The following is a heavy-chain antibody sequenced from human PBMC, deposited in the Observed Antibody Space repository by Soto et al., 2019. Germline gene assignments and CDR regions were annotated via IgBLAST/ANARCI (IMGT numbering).Heavy chain of an antibody. J-gene: IGHJ2*01. CDR3: ARDGYSYGYGDWYFDL. V-gene: IGHV1-69*01. Sequence: QVQLVQSGAEVKKPGSSVKVSCKASGGTFSSYAISWVRQAPGQGLEWMGGIIPIFGTSNYAQKFQGRVTITADESTSTAYMELSSLRSEDTAVYYCARDGYSYGYGDWYFDLWGRGTLVTVSS. CDR1: GGTFSSYA. D-gene: IGHD5-18*01. CDR2: IIPIFGTS.